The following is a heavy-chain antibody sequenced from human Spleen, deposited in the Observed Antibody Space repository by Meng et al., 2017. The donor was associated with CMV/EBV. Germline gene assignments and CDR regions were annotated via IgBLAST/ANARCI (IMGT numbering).Heavy chain of an antibody. CDR3: AREAPDDYIWGLGY. V-gene: IGHV3-66*02. CDR1: GFTVSSSY. D-gene: IGHD5-24*01. J-gene: IGHJ4*02. CDR2: IYSDGRT. Sequence: GGSLRLSCAASGFTVSSSYMSWVRQAPGKGLEWVSTIYSDGRTYYADSVKGRFTISRDDSKNTLFLHMNTLRPEDTAVYYCAREAPDDYIWGLGYWGQGTLVTVS.